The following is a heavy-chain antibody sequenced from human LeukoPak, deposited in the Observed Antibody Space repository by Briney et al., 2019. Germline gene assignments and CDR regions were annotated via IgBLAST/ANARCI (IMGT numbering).Heavy chain of an antibody. J-gene: IGHJ4*02. CDR3: ARDTAMALYYFDY. D-gene: IGHD5-18*01. Sequence: GGSLRLSCAASGFTFSSYSMNWVRQAPGKGLEWVSSISSSSSYIYYADSLKGRFTISRDNAKNSLYLQMNSLRAEDTAVYYCARDTAMALYYFDYWGQGTLVTVSS. V-gene: IGHV3-21*01. CDR2: ISSSSSYI. CDR1: GFTFSSYS.